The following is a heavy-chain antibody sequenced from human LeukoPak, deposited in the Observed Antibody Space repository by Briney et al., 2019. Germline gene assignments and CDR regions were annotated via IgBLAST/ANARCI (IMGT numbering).Heavy chain of an antibody. CDR1: GFTVSSNY. CDR2: IYSGGST. CDR3: ATPVAGPNFDY. V-gene: IGHV3-66*01. Sequence: PGGSLRLSCAASGFTVSSNYMSWVRQAPGKGLEWVSVIYSGGSTYYADSVKGRFTISRDNSKNTLYLQMNSLRAEDTAVYYCATPVAGPNFDYWGQGTLVTVSS. J-gene: IGHJ4*02. D-gene: IGHD6-19*01.